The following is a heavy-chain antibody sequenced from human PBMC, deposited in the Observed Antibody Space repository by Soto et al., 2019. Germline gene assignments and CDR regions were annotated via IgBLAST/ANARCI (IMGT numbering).Heavy chain of an antibody. CDR3: ARDKITGLFDY. Sequence: PSETLSLTCTVSGGSISSSSHYWGWIRQPPGKGLEWIGEINHSGSTNYNPSLKSRVTISVDTSKNQFSLKLTSVTAADTAVYYCARDKITGLFDYWGQGTLVTVSS. D-gene: IGHD2-8*02. V-gene: IGHV4-39*07. CDR2: INHSGST. CDR1: GGSISSSSHY. J-gene: IGHJ4*02.